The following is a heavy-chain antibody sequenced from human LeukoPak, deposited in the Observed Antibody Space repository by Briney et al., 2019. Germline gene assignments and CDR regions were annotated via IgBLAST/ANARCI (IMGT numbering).Heavy chain of an antibody. D-gene: IGHD4-23*01. CDR2: INSDGSST. V-gene: IGHV3-74*01. CDR1: GFTFSSYW. Sequence: QPGGSLRLSCAASGFTFSSYWMHWVRQAPGKGLVWVSRINSDGSSTSYADSVKGRFTISRDNAKNTLYLQMNSLRAEDTAVYYCARAFIPRNGGNSLDYWGQGTLVTVSS. J-gene: IGHJ4*02. CDR3: ARAFIPRNGGNSLDY.